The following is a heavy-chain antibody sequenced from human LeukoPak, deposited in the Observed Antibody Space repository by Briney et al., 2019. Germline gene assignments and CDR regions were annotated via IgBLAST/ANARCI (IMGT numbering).Heavy chain of an antibody. CDR2: ISGSGGST. J-gene: IGHJ4*02. CDR1: GFTFSSYA. V-gene: IGHV3-23*01. D-gene: IGHD3-10*01. CDR3: ARVLLWFGESYYFDY. Sequence: GGSLRLSCAASGFTFSSYAMSWVRQAPGKGLEWVSAISGSGGSTYYADSVKGRFTISRDNSKNTLYLQMNSLRAEDTAVYYCARVLLWFGESYYFDYWGQETLVTVSS.